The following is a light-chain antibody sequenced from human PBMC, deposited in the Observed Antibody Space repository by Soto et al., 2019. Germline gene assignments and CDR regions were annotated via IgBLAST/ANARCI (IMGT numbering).Light chain of an antibody. Sequence: DIQMTQSPSSLSASVGDSVTITCRASQGISDYLAWYQQKPGKVPKLLIYPASTLQSGVPSRFSGSGSGTEFTLTIDSLQPEDVATYYCRKEISRRTFGGGTKVEIK. CDR2: PAS. V-gene: IGKV1-27*01. CDR1: QGISDY. CDR3: RKEISRRT. J-gene: IGKJ4*01.